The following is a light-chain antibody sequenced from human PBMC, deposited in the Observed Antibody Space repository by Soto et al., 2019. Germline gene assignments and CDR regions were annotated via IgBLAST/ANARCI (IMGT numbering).Light chain of an antibody. Sequence: EIVLTQSPGTLSLSPGERATLSCRASQSVSSSFLAWYQQKPGRAPRLLIYGASSRATGIPDRFSGSGSGTDFTLTISRLEPEDFSVYYCQQYGSAPLTFGQGTKLGIK. V-gene: IGKV3-20*01. CDR3: QQYGSAPLT. CDR1: QSVSSSF. J-gene: IGKJ2*01. CDR2: GAS.